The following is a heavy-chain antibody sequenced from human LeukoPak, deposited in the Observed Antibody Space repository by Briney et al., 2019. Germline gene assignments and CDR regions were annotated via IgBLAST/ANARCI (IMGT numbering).Heavy chain of an antibody. J-gene: IGHJ2*01. CDR1: GGSFSGYY. CDR2: INHSGST. D-gene: IGHD2/OR15-2a*01. CDR3: ARYFRLNWYFDL. Sequence: SETLSLTCAVYGGSFSGYYWSWIRQPPGKGLEWIGEINHSGSTNYNPSLKSRVTISVDTSKNQFSLKLSSVTAADTAVYYCARYFRLNWYFDLWGRGTLVTVSS. V-gene: IGHV4-34*01.